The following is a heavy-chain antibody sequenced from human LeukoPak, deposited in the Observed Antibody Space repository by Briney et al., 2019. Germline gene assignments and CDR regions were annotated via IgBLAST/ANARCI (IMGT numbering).Heavy chain of an antibody. J-gene: IGHJ5*02. Sequence: SETLSLTCTVSGGSISSYYWSWIRQPPGKGLEWLGYIYYSGSTNYNPSLKSRVTISVDTSKNQFSLKLSSVTAADTAVYYCARVTRIAAAGTNWFDPWGQGTLVTVSS. D-gene: IGHD6-13*01. CDR3: ARVTRIAAAGTNWFDP. CDR1: GGSISSYY. CDR2: IYYSGST. V-gene: IGHV4-59*01.